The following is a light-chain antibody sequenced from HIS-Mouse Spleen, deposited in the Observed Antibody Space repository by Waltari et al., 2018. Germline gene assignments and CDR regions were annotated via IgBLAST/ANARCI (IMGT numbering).Light chain of an antibody. V-gene: IGLV3-10*01. CDR1: ACPKKY. J-gene: IGLJ2*01. CDR3: YSTDSSGNHRV. Sequence: SYELTQPPSVSVSPGQTARITCPGDACPKKYAYWYQQKSGQAPVLVIYEDSKRPSGSPERFSGSSSGTMATLTISGAQVEDEADYYCYSTDSSGNHRVFGGGTKLTVL. CDR2: EDS.